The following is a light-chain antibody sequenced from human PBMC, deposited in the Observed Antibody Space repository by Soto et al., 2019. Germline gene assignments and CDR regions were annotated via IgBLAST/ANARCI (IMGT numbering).Light chain of an antibody. CDR3: SSYTSSSTPCV. J-gene: IGLJ1*01. CDR1: SSDVGGYNY. Sequence: QSALTQPASVSGSPGQSITISCTGTSSDVGGYNYVSWYQQHPVKAPKLMIYEVSNRPSGVSNRFSGSKSGNTASLTISGLQAEDEADYYCSSYTSSSTPCVFGTGTKLTVL. V-gene: IGLV2-14*01. CDR2: EVS.